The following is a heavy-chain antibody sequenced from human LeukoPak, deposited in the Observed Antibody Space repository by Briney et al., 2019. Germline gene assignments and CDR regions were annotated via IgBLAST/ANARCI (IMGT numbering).Heavy chain of an antibody. CDR3: ARRYISTIFGVVIYYFDY. CDR2: ISTYNDNT. J-gene: IGHJ4*02. V-gene: IGHV1-18*01. D-gene: IGHD3-3*01. CDR1: GYTFTSYG. Sequence: ASVKVSCKASGYTFTSYGITWVRQAPGEGLEWMGWISTYNDNTNYAQKLQGRVTMTTDTSTSTAYMELRSLRSDDTAVYYCARRYISTIFGVVIYYFDYWGQGTLDTVSS.